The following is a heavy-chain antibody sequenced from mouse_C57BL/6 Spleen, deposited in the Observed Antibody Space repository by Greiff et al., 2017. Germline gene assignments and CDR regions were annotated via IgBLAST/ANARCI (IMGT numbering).Heavy chain of an antibody. V-gene: IGHV1-7*01. CDR3: ARSDRDEGGYAMDY. CDR2: INPSSGYT. CDR1: GYTFTSYW. J-gene: IGHJ4*01. D-gene: IGHD3-3*01. Sequence: QVQLQQSGAELAKPGASVKLSCKASGYTFTSYWMHWVKQRSGQGLEWIGYINPSSGYTTFNQKFKDKAALTADKSSSTAFRQLSSLTCEKSADYYCARSDRDEGGYAMDYWGQGTSVTVSS.